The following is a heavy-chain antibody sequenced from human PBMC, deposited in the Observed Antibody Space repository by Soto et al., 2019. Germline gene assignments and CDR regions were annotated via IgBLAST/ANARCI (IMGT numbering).Heavy chain of an antibody. Sequence: PSETLSLTCTVSGGSISSYYWSWIRQPPGKGLEWIGYIYYSGSTNYNPSLKSRVTISVDTSKNQFSLKLSSVTAADTAVYYCARGEGSSGYYYYYYYGMDVWGEGTTVTVSS. V-gene: IGHV4-59*01. D-gene: IGHD3-22*01. CDR1: GGSISSYY. J-gene: IGHJ6*04. CDR3: ARGEGSSGYYYYYYYGMDV. CDR2: IYYSGST.